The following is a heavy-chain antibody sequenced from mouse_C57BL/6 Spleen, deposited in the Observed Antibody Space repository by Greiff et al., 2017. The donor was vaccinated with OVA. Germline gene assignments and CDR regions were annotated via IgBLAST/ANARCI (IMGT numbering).Heavy chain of an antibody. CDR3: ARDPYDYDYAMDY. CDR2: ISDGGSYT. CDR1: GFTFSSYA. J-gene: IGHJ4*01. Sequence: EVQRVESGGGLVKPGGSLKLSCAASGFTFSSYAMSWVRQTPEKRLEWVATISDGGSYTYYPDNVKGRFTISRDNAKNNLYLQMSHLKSEDTAMYYCARDPYDYDYAMDYWGQGTSVTVSS. V-gene: IGHV5-4*01. D-gene: IGHD2-4*01.